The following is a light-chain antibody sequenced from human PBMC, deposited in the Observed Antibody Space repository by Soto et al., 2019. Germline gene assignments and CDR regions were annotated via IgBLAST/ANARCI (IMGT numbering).Light chain of an antibody. CDR2: DVT. V-gene: IGLV2-11*01. CDR3: CSYAGSYTYV. J-gene: IGLJ1*01. CDR1: NSDVGTFYF. Sequence: QSALTQPRSVSGSPGQSVTISCTGTNSDVGTFYFVSWYQQYPDKGPKLIIYDVTERPSGVPDRFSGSKSGNTASLTISGLQAEEEADYYCCSYAGSYTYVFGSGTKVTVL.